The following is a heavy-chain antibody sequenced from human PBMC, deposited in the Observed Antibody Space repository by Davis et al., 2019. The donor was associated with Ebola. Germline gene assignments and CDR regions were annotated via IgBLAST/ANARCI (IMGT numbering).Heavy chain of an antibody. CDR1: GDSVSSNSAA. CDR3: ARTIPGIAVAGRPSGFDY. CDR2: TYYRSKWYN. V-gene: IGHV6-1*01. D-gene: IGHD6-19*01. Sequence: SQTLSLTCAISGDSVSSNSAAWNWIRQSPSRGLEWLGRTYYRSKWYNDYAVSVKSRITINPDTSKNQFSLQLNSVTPEDTAVYYCARTIPGIAVAGRPSGFDYWGQGTVVTVSS. J-gene: IGHJ4*02.